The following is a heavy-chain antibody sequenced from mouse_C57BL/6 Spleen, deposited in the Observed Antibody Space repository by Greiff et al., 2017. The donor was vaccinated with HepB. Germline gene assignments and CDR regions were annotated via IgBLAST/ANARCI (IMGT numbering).Heavy chain of an antibody. CDR1: GFSLSTSGMG. CDR3: ARSDDYDWFAY. CDR2: IYWDDDK. Sequence: QVTLKECGPGILQSSQTLSLTCSFSGFSLSTSGMGVSWIRQPSGKGLEWLAHIYWDDDKRYNPSLKSRLTISKDTSRNQVFLKITSVDTADTATYYCARSDDYDWFAYWGQGTLVTVSA. V-gene: IGHV8-12*01. D-gene: IGHD2-4*01. J-gene: IGHJ3*01.